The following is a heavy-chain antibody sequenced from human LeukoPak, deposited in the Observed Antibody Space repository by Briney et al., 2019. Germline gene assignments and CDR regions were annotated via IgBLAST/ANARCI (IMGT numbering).Heavy chain of an antibody. CDR1: GGTFSSYA. J-gene: IGHJ4*02. D-gene: IGHD3-10*01. CDR2: IIPIFGTA. CDR3: ASGSVHGSGSYSLDY. Sequence: SVKVSCKASGGTFSSYAISWVRQAPGQGLEWMGGIIPIFGTANYAQKFQGRVTITADESASTAYMELSSLRSEDTAVYYCASGSVHGSGSYSLDYWGQGALVTVSS. V-gene: IGHV1-69*13.